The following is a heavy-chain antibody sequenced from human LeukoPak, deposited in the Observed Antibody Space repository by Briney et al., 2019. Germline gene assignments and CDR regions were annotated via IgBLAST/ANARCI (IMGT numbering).Heavy chain of an antibody. V-gene: IGHV3-53*04. Sequence: GGSLRLSCAASGFTVSSSYMSWVRQAPGKGLEWVSIIYIGDNPHYADSVKGRFTISRHNSKNTLYPQMNSLRAEDTAVYYCARVRPWVFDYWGQGTLVTVSS. J-gene: IGHJ4*02. CDR3: ARVRPWVFDY. CDR2: IYIGDNP. CDR1: GFTVSSSY.